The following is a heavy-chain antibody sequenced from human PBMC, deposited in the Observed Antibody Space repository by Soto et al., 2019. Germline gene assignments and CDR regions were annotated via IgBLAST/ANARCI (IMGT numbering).Heavy chain of an antibody. CDR2: INSDGSIT. CDR3: VRYSRSVGGSYRPDY. D-gene: IGHD3-16*02. Sequence: GGSLRLSCAASGFTFSSYWMHWVRQVPEKGLVWVSRINSDGSITNYADAVKGRFTISRDNVKNTLYLQMNSLRAEDTAVYYCVRYSRSVGGSYRPDYWGQGTLVTVSS. J-gene: IGHJ4*02. CDR1: GFTFSSYW. V-gene: IGHV3-74*01.